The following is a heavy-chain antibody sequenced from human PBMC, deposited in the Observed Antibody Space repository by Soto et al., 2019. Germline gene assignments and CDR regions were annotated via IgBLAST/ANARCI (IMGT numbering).Heavy chain of an antibody. D-gene: IGHD1-26*01. V-gene: IGHV4-30-4*01. J-gene: IGHJ4*02. CDR2: IFYSGST. CDR1: GGSISSGDYY. CDR3: ARAVRGSYYDS. Sequence: QVQLQESGPGLVKPSQTLSLTCTASGGSISSGDYYWSWIRQPPGKGLEWIGYIFYSGSTYYNPSLTRRLPISGATSKNQCSLKLSSVTAADTAVYYCARAVRGSYYDSWGQETLVTVSS.